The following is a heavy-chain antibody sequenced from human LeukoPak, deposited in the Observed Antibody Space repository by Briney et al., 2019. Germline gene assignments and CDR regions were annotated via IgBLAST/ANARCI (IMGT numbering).Heavy chain of an antibody. D-gene: IGHD6-19*01. CDR3: ARDGFISIAVPGDY. V-gene: IGHV1-18*01. CDR1: GYTFINYG. CDR2: ISNYNDNT. J-gene: IGHJ4*02. Sequence: ASVKVSCKASGYTFINYGISWVRQAPGQGLEWTGWISNYNDNTNYAQKFQGRVTMTTDTSTSTAYMELRSLRSDDTAVYYCARDGFISIAVPGDYWGQGTLVTVSS.